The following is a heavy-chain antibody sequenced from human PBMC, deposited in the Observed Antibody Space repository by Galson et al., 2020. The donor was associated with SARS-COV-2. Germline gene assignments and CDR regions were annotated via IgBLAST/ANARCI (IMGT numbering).Heavy chain of an antibody. J-gene: IGHJ4*02. CDR1: GGSISTTSYF. CDR2: IYYSGTT. V-gene: IGHV4-39*01. CDR3: AGGGWLHSHDLDY. D-gene: IGHD5-12*01. Sequence: SETLPLTCTVSGGSISTTSYFWGWIRQPPGKGLEWIGTIYYSGTTYYNPSLRSRVTISVDTSTNQFSLKLNSVTAADTAVYYCAGGGWLHSHDLDYWGQGTLVTVSS.